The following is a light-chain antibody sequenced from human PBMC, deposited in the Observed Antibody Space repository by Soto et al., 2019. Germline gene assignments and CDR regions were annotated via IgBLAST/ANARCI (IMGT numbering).Light chain of an antibody. V-gene: IGKV3D-20*02. CDR1: QSVFSSY. J-gene: IGKJ5*01. CDR3: QQHNDWPT. CDR2: GAS. Sequence: EIVLTQSPGTLSLSPGDRATLSCRASQSVFSSYLAWYQKKPGQAPRLLIYGASSRATGIPARFSGSGSGTEFILTISSVEPEDFAIYYCQQHNDWPTFGQGTRLEIK.